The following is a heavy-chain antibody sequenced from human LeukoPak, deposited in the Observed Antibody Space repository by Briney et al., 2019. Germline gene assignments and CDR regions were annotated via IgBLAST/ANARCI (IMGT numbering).Heavy chain of an antibody. D-gene: IGHD4-23*01. J-gene: IGHJ4*02. V-gene: IGHV3-30*02. CDR2: IRYDGSNK. CDR1: GFTFSSYG. Sequence: GGSLRLSCAASGFTFSSYGMHWVRQAPGKGLEWVAFIRYDGSNKYADSVKGRFTISRDNSKNSLYLQMNSLRAEDTAVYYCARDYGGSSPFDYWGQGTLVTVSS. CDR3: ARDYGGSSPFDY.